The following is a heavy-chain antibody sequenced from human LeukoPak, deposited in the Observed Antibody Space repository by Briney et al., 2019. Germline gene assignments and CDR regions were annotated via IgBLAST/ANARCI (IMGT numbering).Heavy chain of an antibody. CDR1: GGSIRSHY. Sequence: SETLSLTCTVSGGSIRSHYWSWIRQPPGKGLEWIGYIYNSGSTNYNPSLKSRVTISVDTSNNQFSLRLSSVTAADTAVYYCARRDSSGSFDYWGQGTLVTVSS. CDR2: IYNSGST. J-gene: IGHJ4*02. CDR3: ARRDSSGSFDY. V-gene: IGHV4-59*08. D-gene: IGHD3-22*01.